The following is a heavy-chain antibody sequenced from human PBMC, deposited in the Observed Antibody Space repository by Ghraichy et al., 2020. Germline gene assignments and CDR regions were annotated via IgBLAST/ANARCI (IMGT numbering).Heavy chain of an antibody. V-gene: IGHV4-59*08. CDR1: GGSISSYY. CDR2: IYYSGST. J-gene: IGHJ3*02. Sequence: SQTLSLTCTVSGGSISSYYWSWIRQPPGKGLEWIGYIYYSGSTNYNPSLKSRVTISVDTSKNQFSLKLSSVTAADTAVYYCARQVTYGDYAFDIWGQGTMVTVSS. D-gene: IGHD4-17*01. CDR3: ARQVTYGDYAFDI.